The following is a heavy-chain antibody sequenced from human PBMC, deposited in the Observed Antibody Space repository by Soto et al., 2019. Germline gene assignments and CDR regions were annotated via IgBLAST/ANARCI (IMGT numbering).Heavy chain of an antibody. CDR1: GFTFSSYA. V-gene: IGHV3-23*01. CDR3: AKTTYSNYGYYYYGIDV. Sequence: PGGSLRLSCAASGFTFSSYAMSWVRQAPGKGLEWVSAISGSGGSTYYADSVKGRFTISRDNSKNTLYLQMNSLRAEDTAVYYCAKTTYSNYGYYYYGIDVWGQGTTVTVSS. CDR2: ISGSGGST. J-gene: IGHJ6*02. D-gene: IGHD4-4*01.